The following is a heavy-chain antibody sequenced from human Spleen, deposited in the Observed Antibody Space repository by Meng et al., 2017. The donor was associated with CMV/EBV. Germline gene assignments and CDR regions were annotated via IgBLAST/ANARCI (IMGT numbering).Heavy chain of an antibody. Sequence: SETLSLTCTVSGGSVSSGSYYWSWIRQPPGKGLEWIGEINHSGSTNYNPSLKSRVTISVVTSKNQFSLKLTSMTAADTAVYYCARGQEHTSSWYTYWYFDLWGRGTLVTVSS. V-gene: IGHV4-61*01. D-gene: IGHD6-13*01. CDR1: GGSVSSGSYY. CDR3: ARGQEHTSSWYTYWYFDL. CDR2: INHSGST. J-gene: IGHJ2*01.